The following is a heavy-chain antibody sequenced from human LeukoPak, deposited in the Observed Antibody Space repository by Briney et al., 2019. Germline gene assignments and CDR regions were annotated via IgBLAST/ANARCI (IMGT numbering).Heavy chain of an antibody. V-gene: IGHV1-2*02. CDR1: GYTFTGYY. CDR3: ARGGDSGSYHLGHYYYYMDV. J-gene: IGHJ6*03. Sequence: ASVKVSCKASGYTFTGYYMHWVRQAPRQGLEWMGWINPNSGGTNYAQKFQGRVTMTRDTSISTAYMELSRLRSEDTAVYYCARGGDSGSYHLGHYYYYMDVWGKGTTVTVSS. CDR2: INPNSGGT. D-gene: IGHD1-26*01.